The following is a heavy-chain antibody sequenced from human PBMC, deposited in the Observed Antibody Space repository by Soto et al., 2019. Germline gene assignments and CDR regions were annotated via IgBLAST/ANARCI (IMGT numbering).Heavy chain of an antibody. J-gene: IGHJ6*03. CDR1: GFTFSSHS. Sequence: PGGSLRLSCAASGFTFSSHSMNWVRQAPGKGLEWVSYISSTSYTIYYADSVKGRFTISRDDAKNSLYLQMHSLRAEDTAVYYCARAGLFYRHYYMDVWGKGTTVTVSS. CDR2: ISSTSYTI. CDR3: ARAGLFYRHYYMDV. V-gene: IGHV3-48*01.